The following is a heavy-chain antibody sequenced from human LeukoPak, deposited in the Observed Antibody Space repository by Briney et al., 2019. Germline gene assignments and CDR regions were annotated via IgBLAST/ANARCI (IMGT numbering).Heavy chain of an antibody. CDR3: RICGGDCSLIDN. CDR2: FHRGINI. V-gene: IGHV3-53*01. J-gene: IGHJ4*02. CDR1: GLIVSCNY. D-gene: IGHD2-21*02. Sequence: PGGLMSLCSAAAGLIVSCNYISWLRQAAGKVLELVSAFHRGININYADSVKGRFTISRDNSNNTPYLQMNDLRAEDTAVYYCRICGGDCSLIDNWGQGTLVTVSS.